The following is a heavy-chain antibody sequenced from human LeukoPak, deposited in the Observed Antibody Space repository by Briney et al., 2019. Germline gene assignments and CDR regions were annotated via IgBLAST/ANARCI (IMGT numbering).Heavy chain of an antibody. Sequence: ASVKVSRKASGYTFTDYAIHWVRQAPGQRLEWMGWISAGSGNTKYSRSLQGRVTITRDTSASTAYMELRSLRSEDTAVYYCARDLGYTLSYWGQGTPVTVSS. J-gene: IGHJ4*02. D-gene: IGHD2-2*02. CDR1: GYTFTDYA. V-gene: IGHV1-3*01. CDR3: ARDLGYTLSY. CDR2: ISAGSGNT.